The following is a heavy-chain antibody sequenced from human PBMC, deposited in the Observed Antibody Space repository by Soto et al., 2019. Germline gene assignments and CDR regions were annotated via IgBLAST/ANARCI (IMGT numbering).Heavy chain of an antibody. CDR3: AKDRDDFWSGYYKFDY. Sequence: GGSLRLSCAASGFTFSSYAMSWVRQAPGKGLEWVSAISGSGGSTYYADSVKGRFTISRDNSKNTLYLQMNSLRAEDTAVYYCAKDRDDFWSGYYKFDYWGQGTLVTVPS. D-gene: IGHD3-3*01. CDR2: ISGSGGST. CDR1: GFTFSSYA. J-gene: IGHJ4*02. V-gene: IGHV3-23*01.